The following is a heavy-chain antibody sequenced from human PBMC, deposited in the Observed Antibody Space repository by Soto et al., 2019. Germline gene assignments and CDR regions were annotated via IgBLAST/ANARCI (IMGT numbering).Heavy chain of an antibody. CDR2: LSESGSRT. J-gene: IGHJ4*02. CDR1: GFIFSNYP. D-gene: IGHD5-18*01. V-gene: IGHV3-23*01. CDR3: AKMSRRSWIQLWLPDY. Sequence: GGSLRLSCVASGFIFSNYPMSWVRQAPGKGLEWVSGLSESGSRTYYADSVKGRFTISRVNSENTLYLQMNSLRAEDTAVYYCAKMSRRSWIQLWLPDYWGQGTLVTVSS.